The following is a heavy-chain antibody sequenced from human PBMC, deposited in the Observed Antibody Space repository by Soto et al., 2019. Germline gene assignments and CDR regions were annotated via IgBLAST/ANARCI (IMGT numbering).Heavy chain of an antibody. Sequence: QVQLVESGGGVVQPGRSLRLSCAASGFTFSSYGMHWVRQARGKGLEWVAVIWYDGSNKYYADSVKGRFTISRDNSKNTLYLQMNSLRAEDTAVYYCARDGGDSGYDGFDYWGQGTLVTVSS. CDR1: GFTFSSYG. CDR3: ARDGGDSGYDGFDY. V-gene: IGHV3-33*01. CDR2: IWYDGSNK. J-gene: IGHJ4*02. D-gene: IGHD5-12*01.